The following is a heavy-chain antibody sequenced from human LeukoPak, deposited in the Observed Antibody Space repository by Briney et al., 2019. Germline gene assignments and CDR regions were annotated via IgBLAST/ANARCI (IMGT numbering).Heavy chain of an antibody. CDR3: ARDVSHDFWSGYPVY. V-gene: IGHV3-30-3*01. D-gene: IGHD3-3*01. CDR2: ISYDGSNK. J-gene: IGHJ4*02. CDR1: GFTFSNYA. Sequence: PGGSLRLSCAASGFTFSNYAMHWVRQAPGKGLGWVAVISYDGSNKYYTDSVKGRFTISRDNSRNTLYLQMNSLRAEDTAVYYCARDVSHDFWSGYPVYWGQGTLVTVSS.